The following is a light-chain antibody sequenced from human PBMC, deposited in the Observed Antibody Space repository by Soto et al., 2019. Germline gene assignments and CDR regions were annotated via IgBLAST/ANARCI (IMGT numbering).Light chain of an antibody. CDR1: QSVSSN. Sequence: EIVMTQSPATLSVSPGERATLSCRASQSVSSNLAWYQQKPGQAPRLLIYGASTRATGIPARFSGSGSGTESTLTISSLQSEDFAVYYCQQYNNWPPPLTFGGGTKVEI. CDR3: QQYNNWPPPLT. V-gene: IGKV3-15*01. CDR2: GAS. J-gene: IGKJ4*01.